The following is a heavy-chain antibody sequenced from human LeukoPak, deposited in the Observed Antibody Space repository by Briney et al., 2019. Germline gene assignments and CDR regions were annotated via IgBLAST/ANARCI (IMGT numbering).Heavy chain of an antibody. CDR2: ISYDGSNK. Sequence: GRSLRLSCAASGFTFSSYAMHWVRQAPGKGLEWVAVISYDGSNKYYADSVKGRFTISRDNSKNTLYLQMNSLRAEDTAVYYCAREDEVRVGAATRYYYGMDVWGKGTTVTVSS. V-gene: IGHV3-30*04. CDR1: GFTFSSYA. CDR3: AREDEVRVGAATRYYYGMDV. J-gene: IGHJ6*04. D-gene: IGHD1-26*01.